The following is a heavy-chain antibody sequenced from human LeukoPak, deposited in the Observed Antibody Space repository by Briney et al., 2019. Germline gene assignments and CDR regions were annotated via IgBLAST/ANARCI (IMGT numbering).Heavy chain of an antibody. Sequence: GGSLRLSCAASGFIFSAYAMSWIRQAPGKGLEWVSSISGGGGSLYYADSVRGRFTISRDNSKNTLYLQMSSLRAEDTAVYYCAKPDYYDNSGYLFDYWGQGTQVVVSS. V-gene: IGHV3-23*01. CDR1: GFIFSAYA. CDR3: AKPDYYDNSGYLFDY. CDR2: ISGGGGSL. D-gene: IGHD3-22*01. J-gene: IGHJ4*02.